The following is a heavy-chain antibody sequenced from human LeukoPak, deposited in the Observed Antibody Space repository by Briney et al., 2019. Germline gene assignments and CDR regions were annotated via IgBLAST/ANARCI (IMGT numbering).Heavy chain of an antibody. CDR3: ARDQGSGWYRGSYYYYGMDV. V-gene: IGHV3-30-3*01. CDR1: GFTFSSYA. J-gene: IGHJ6*02. CDR2: ISYDGSNK. Sequence: PGGSLRLSCAASGFTFSSYAMSWVRQAPGKGLEWVAVISYDGSNKYYADSVKGRFTISRDNSKNTLYLQMNSLRAEDAAVYYCARDQGSGWYRGSYYYYGMDVWGQGTTVTVSS. D-gene: IGHD6-19*01.